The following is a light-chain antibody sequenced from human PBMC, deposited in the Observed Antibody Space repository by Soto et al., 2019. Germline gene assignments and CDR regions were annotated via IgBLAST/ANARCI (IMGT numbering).Light chain of an antibody. CDR3: QSYDSSLSGVV. CDR1: SSNIGAGYD. J-gene: IGLJ2*01. Sequence: QSVLTQPPSVSGAPGQRVTISCTGSSSNIGAGYDVHWYQQLPGTAPKLLIYGNNNRPSGVPDRFSGSKSGTSASLAITGLQAEDEADYYCQSYDSSLSGVVFGGGTKLPVL. CDR2: GNN. V-gene: IGLV1-40*01.